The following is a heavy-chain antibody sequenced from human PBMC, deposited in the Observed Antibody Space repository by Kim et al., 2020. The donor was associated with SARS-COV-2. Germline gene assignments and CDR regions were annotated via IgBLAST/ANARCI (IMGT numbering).Heavy chain of an antibody. Sequence: SVKVSCKASGGTFSSYAISWVRQAPGQGLEWMGGIIPIFGTATYAQKFQGRVTITADESTSTAYMELSSLRSEDTAVYYCASQPLAVAGTSRYYYGMDVWGQGTTVTVSS. D-gene: IGHD6-19*01. CDR1: GGTFSSYA. V-gene: IGHV1-69*13. CDR2: IIPIFGTA. J-gene: IGHJ6*02. CDR3: ASQPLAVAGTSRYYYGMDV.